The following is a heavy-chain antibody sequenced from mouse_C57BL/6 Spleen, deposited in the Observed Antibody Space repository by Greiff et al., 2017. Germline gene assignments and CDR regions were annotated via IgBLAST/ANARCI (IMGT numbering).Heavy chain of an antibody. J-gene: IGHJ2*01. CDR2: ISSGGSYT. Sequence: EVKLVESGGDLVKPGGSLKLSCAASGFTFSSHGMSWVRQTPDKRLEWVATISSGGSYTYYPDSVKGRFTISRDNAKNTLYLQMSSLKSEDTAMYYCARHGGYDGFDYWGQGTTLTVSS. V-gene: IGHV5-6*01. CDR3: ARHGGYDGFDY. D-gene: IGHD2-2*01. CDR1: GFTFSSHG.